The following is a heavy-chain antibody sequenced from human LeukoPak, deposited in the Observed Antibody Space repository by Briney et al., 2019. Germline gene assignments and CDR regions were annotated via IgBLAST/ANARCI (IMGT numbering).Heavy chain of an antibody. J-gene: IGHJ2*01. CDR3: ARGIAAAGMVWYFDL. CDR2: IYHSGST. CDR1: GGSISSGGNS. V-gene: IGHV4-30-2*01. D-gene: IGHD6-13*01. Sequence: SETLTLTCAVSGGSISSGGNSWSWIRQPPGKGLEWIGYIYHSGSTNYNPSLKSRVTISVDTSKNQFSLKLSSVTAADTAVYYCARGIAAAGMVWYFDLWGRGFLVTVSS.